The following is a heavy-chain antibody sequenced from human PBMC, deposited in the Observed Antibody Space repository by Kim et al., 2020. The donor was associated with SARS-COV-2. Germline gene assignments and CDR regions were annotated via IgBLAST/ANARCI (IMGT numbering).Heavy chain of an antibody. V-gene: IGHV4-34*01. D-gene: IGHD3-10*01. CDR1: GGSFSGYY. CDR2: INHSGST. J-gene: IGHJ5*02. CDR3: ARGQRSTMVLGVIVWLDP. Sequence: SETLSLTCAVYGGSFSGYYWSWIRQPPGKGLEWIGEINHSGSTNYNPSLKSRVTISVDTSKNQFSLKLSSVTAADTAVYYCARGQRSTMVLGVIVWLDP.